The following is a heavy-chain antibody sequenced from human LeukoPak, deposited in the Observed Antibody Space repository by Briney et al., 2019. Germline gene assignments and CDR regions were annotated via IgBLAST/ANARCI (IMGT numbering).Heavy chain of an antibody. CDR3: AKDSVYSSGWSDY. CDR2: IWYDGSNK. CDR1: GFTFSSYG. V-gene: IGHV3-33*06. D-gene: IGHD6-19*01. Sequence: GGSLRLSCAASGFTFSSYGMHWVRQAPGKGLEWVAVIWYDGSNKYYADSVKGRFTISRDNSKNTLYLQMNSLRAEDTAIYYCAKDSVYSSGWSDYWGQGTLVTVSS. J-gene: IGHJ4*02.